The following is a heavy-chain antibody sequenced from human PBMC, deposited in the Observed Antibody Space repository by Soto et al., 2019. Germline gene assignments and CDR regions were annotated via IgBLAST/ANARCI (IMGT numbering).Heavy chain of an antibody. Sequence: GGSLRLSCAAPGFTFSSYAMSWVRQAPGKGLEWVSAISGSGGSTYYADSVKGRFTISRDNSKNTLYLQMNSLRAEDTAVYYCAKSRVVVVITTADYWGQGTLVTVSS. CDR3: AKSRVVVVITTADY. CDR1: GFTFSSYA. J-gene: IGHJ4*02. D-gene: IGHD3-22*01. CDR2: ISGSGGST. V-gene: IGHV3-23*01.